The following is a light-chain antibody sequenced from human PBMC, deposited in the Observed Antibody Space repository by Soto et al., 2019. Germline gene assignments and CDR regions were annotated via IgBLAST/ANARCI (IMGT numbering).Light chain of an antibody. Sequence: QSALTQPASVSGSPGQSITISCTGTRSDVGAYNFVSWYQQQHPGKAPKLVVYDVSNRPSGISNRFSGSKSGNMASLTISGLQAEDEADYYCSSYTSSNTRVFGTGTKLTVL. J-gene: IGLJ1*01. V-gene: IGLV2-14*01. CDR1: RSDVGAYNF. CDR3: SSYTSSNTRV. CDR2: DVS.